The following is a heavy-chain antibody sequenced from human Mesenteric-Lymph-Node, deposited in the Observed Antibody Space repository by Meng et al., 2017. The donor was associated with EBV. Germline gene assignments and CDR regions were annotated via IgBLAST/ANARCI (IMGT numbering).Heavy chain of an antibody. J-gene: IGHJ4*02. CDR3: ARGTVAGTHLDY. D-gene: IGHD6-19*01. CDR1: GGSISSSNW. Sequence: QVQPQESGPGLVKPSGPLCLTCSVAGGSISSSNWWSWVRQPPGKGLEWIGEIYHSGSANYNPSLKSRVTISVDKSKNQFSLKLSSVTAADTAVYYCARGTVAGTHLDYWAQGTLVTVSS. CDR2: IYHSGSA. V-gene: IGHV4-4*02.